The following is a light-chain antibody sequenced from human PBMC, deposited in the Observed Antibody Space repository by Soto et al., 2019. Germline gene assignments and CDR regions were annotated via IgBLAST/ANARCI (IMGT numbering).Light chain of an antibody. CDR2: GTS. Sequence: SPSTRAASVGDRVTITCRASQGVGNIYLGWYQQKPGQSPRLLISGTSNRATGIPDRFSGSGSGTDFTLTISSLQPEDFALYYCQQHCSIPWTVGPGTKVEIK. CDR1: QGVGNIY. V-gene: IGKV3D-20*02. J-gene: IGKJ1*01. CDR3: QQHCSIPWT.